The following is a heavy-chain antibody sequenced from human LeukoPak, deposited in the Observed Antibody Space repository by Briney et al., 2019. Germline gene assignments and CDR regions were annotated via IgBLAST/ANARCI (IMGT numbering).Heavy chain of an antibody. CDR2: INHSGNT. J-gene: IGHJ6*02. Sequence: PSETLSLTCAVYGGSLSGYYWSWIRQPPGKGLEWIGEINHSGNTNYNPSLKSRVTISVDTSKNQFSLQLSSVTAADTAVYYCARGADYGDDYYYGMDVWGQGTTVTVSS. CDR3: ARGADYGDDYYYGMDV. D-gene: IGHD4-17*01. V-gene: IGHV4-34*01. CDR1: GGSLSGYY.